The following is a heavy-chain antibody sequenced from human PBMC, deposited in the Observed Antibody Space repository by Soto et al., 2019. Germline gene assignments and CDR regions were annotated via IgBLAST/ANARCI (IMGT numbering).Heavy chain of an antibody. Sequence: SVKVSCKASGGTFSSFTFTWVRQAPGEGLEWMGRIIPMYGVTNYAQKFQDRVTVTADTSTSTAYMELTSLRSDDTAVYYCAADAPRYCDSATCFEYFPHWGQGTPVTVSS. CDR2: IIPMYGVT. CDR3: AADAPRYCDSATCFEYFPH. J-gene: IGHJ1*01. CDR1: GGTFSSFT. V-gene: IGHV1-69*02. D-gene: IGHD2-15*01.